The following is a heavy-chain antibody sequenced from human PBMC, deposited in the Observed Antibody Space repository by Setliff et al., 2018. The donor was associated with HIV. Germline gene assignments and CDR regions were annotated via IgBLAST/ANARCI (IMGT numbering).Heavy chain of an antibody. V-gene: IGHV1-46*01. D-gene: IGHD2-21*01. CDR2: INPSGGST. J-gene: IGHJ3*02. Sequence: ASVKVSCKASGYTFTSYHMYWVRQAPGRGLEWMGSINPSGGSTNYAQKVQGRVTMTTDTSTTTAYMELRSLRSDDTAEYYCARVFVLPDIVVVLDAFDIRGQGTMVTVSS. CDR3: ARVFVLPDIVVVLDAFDI. CDR1: GYTFTSYH.